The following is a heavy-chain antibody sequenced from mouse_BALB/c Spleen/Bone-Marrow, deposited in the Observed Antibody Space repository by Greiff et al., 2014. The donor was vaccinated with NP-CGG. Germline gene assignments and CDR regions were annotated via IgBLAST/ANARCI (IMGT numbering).Heavy chain of an antibody. CDR1: GFNIQNTY. D-gene: IGHD1-1*01. V-gene: IGHV14-3*02. J-gene: IGHJ4*01. CDR3: GRGDYGFAMDY. CDR2: IDPANGNT. Sequence: EVQLQQSGAELVKPGASVKLSCTASGFNIQNTYIHWVKQRPEQGLEWIGRIDPANGNTKYEPKFQEKATITSDTSSNTAYLQLASLTSEDDAVYYCGRGDYGFAMDYWGQGTSVTVSA.